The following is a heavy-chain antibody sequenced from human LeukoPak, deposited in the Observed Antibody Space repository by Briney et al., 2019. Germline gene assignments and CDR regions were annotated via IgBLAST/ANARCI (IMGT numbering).Heavy chain of an antibody. CDR3: ARVLAGTGAFDS. CDR1: GFPFSSDD. D-gene: IGHD3/OR15-3a*01. J-gene: IGHJ3*02. Sequence: GGSLRLSCAASGFPFSSDDMHWVRQPTGKGLEWVSAIGSAGDTYYPGSVKGRFTISRENAKNSLYLQMNSLRAGDTALYYCARVLAGTGAFDSWGQATMVTVSS. CDR2: IGSAGDT. V-gene: IGHV3-13*01.